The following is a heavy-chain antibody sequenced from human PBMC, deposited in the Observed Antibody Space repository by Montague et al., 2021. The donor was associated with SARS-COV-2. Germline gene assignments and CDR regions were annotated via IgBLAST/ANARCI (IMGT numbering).Heavy chain of an antibody. V-gene: IGHV3-11*05. D-gene: IGHD2-8*01. CDR1: EFTFSDYY. Sequence: SLRLSCAASEFTFSDYYMSWIRQAPGKGLEWVSYISGSSSYTSYADSVKGRFTISRDNAKNSLYLQMDSLRDEDTGVYYCARDQSCTNGVCYTRGFDYWGRGTLVTVSS. CDR3: ARDQSCTNGVCYTRGFDY. CDR2: ISGSSSYT. J-gene: IGHJ4*02.